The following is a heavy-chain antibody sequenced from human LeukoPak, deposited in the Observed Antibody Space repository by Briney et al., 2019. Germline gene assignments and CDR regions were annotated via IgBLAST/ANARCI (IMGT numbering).Heavy chain of an antibody. CDR3: ARALTMVRGPARY. CDR2: MNPNSGNT. J-gene: IGHJ4*02. Sequence: ASVKVSCKASGYTFTSYDINWVRQATGQGLEWMGWMNPNSGNTGYAQKFQGRVTMTRNTSISTAYMELSSLRSEDTAVHYCARALTMVRGPARYWGQGTLVTVSS. D-gene: IGHD3-10*01. CDR1: GYTFTSYD. V-gene: IGHV1-8*01.